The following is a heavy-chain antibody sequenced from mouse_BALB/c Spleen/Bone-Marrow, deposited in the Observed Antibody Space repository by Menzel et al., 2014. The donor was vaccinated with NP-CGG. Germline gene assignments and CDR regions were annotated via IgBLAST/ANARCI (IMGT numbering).Heavy chain of an antibody. J-gene: IGHJ2*01. D-gene: IGHD1-2*01. CDR2: INPESSTI. CDR3: TRLTYYGLSDY. Sequence: EVNVVDSGGGLVQPGGSLKLSCTASGFDFSRYWMSWVRQAPGKGLQWIGEINPESSTINYTPSLKDKFIISRDNAKNTLYLQMSKVRSEDTALYYCTRLTYYGLSDYWGQGTTLTVSS. CDR1: GFDFSRYW. V-gene: IGHV4-1*02.